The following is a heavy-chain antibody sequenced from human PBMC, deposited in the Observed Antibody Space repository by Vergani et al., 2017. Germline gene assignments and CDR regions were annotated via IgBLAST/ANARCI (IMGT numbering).Heavy chain of an antibody. Sequence: QLQLQESGPGLVKPSETLSLTCTVSGGSISSSSYYWGWIRQPPGKGLEWIGSIYYSGSTYYNPSLKSRVTISVDTSKNQFSLKLSSVTAADTAVYYCARDGPYYYDSSGYPLDYWGQGTLVTVSS. D-gene: IGHD3-22*01. CDR3: ARDGPYYYDSSGYPLDY. J-gene: IGHJ4*02. CDR1: GGSISSSSYY. CDR2: IYYSGST. V-gene: IGHV4-39*02.